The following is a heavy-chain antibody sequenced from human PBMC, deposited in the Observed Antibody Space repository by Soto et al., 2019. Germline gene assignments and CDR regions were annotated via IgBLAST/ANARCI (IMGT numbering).Heavy chain of an antibody. J-gene: IGHJ6*02. V-gene: IGHV3-74*01. D-gene: IGHD3-3*02. Sequence: GGSLRLSCAASGFTFSSYWMHWVRQAPGKGLVWVSRINSDGSSTSYADSVKGRFTISRDNAKNTLYLQMNSLRAEDTAVYYCARDIGFLEWSYYHYYYYYGMDVWGQGTTVTVSS. CDR2: INSDGSST. CDR1: GFTFSSYW. CDR3: ARDIGFLEWSYYHYYYYYGMDV.